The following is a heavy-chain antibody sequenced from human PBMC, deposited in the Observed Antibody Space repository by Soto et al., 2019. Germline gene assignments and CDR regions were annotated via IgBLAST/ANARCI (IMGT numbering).Heavy chain of an antibody. D-gene: IGHD6-19*01. J-gene: IGHJ4*02. Sequence: QVHLVQSGAEVKKPGSSVKVSCKASGGSFSNYIFAWVRQAPGQGLEWMGGTIPMFATAQYAQKLQGRVTITADASTSTVYMDLTSLTSDDTAVYYCARGLFGQQWLVGFDTWGQGTLVTVSS. CDR2: TIPMFATA. V-gene: IGHV1-69*01. CDR1: GGSFSNYI. CDR3: ARGLFGQQWLVGFDT.